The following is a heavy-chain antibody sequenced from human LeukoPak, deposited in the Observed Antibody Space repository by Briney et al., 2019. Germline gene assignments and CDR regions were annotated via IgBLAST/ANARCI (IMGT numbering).Heavy chain of an antibody. CDR2: MNPNSGNT. CDR1: GYTFTSYD. D-gene: IGHD4-17*01. CDR3: ARLYGDYWYFDL. Sequence: ASVKVSCKASGYTFTSYDINWVRQATGQGLERMGWMNPNSGNTGYAQKFQGRVTMTRNTSISTAHMELSSLRSEDTAVYYCARLYGDYWYFDLWGRGTLVTVSS. J-gene: IGHJ2*01. V-gene: IGHV1-8*01.